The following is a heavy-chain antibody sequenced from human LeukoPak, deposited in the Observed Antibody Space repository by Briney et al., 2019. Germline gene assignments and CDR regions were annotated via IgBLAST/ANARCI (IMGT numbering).Heavy chain of an antibody. V-gene: IGHV1-69*05. CDR3: ARGLRGTNYYDFWSGYLYYYYGMDV. J-gene: IGHJ6*02. D-gene: IGHD3-3*01. Sequence: GASVKVSCKASGGTFSSYAISWVRQAPGQGLEWMGGIIPIFGTANYAQKFQGRVTMTRNTSISTAYMELSSLRSEDTAVYYCARGLRGTNYYDFWSGYLYYYYGMDVWGQGTTVTVSS. CDR1: GGTFSSYA. CDR2: IIPIFGTA.